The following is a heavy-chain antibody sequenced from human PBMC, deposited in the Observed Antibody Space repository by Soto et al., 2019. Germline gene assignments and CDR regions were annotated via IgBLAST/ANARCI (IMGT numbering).Heavy chain of an antibody. D-gene: IGHD1-26*01. CDR1: XYXFFSYG. J-gene: IGHJ5*02. CDR2: VSGYNGHT. V-gene: IGHV1-18*01. Sequence: QVKLVQSGAEVKKPGASVKVSCEXSXYXFFSYGITWVRQAPGQGLEWMGWVSGYNGHTNYAQKFQGRVTMTRDISTTTAHMELPNLRXDXXXXXXXXXXXXPTSSDNWFDPWGQGTLVTVSS. CDR3: XXXXXPTSSDNWFDP.